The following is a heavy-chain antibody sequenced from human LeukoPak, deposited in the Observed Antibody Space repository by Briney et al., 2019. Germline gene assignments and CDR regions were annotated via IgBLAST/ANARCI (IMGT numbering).Heavy chain of an antibody. D-gene: IGHD3-16*01. Sequence: SETLSLTCTVSGGSISNDSWTWIRQPPGKGLEWIGLRYYRGSTNYNPSLKSRVTISVDTSKNQFSLKLRSVTAADTAVYYCARVRVRDRYYYYYIDVWGKGTTVTVSS. CDR3: ARVRVRDRYYYYYIDV. CDR1: GGSISNDS. CDR2: RYYRGST. J-gene: IGHJ6*03. V-gene: IGHV4-59*01.